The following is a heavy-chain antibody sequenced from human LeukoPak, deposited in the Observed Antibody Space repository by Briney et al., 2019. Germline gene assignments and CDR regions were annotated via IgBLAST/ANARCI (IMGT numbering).Heavy chain of an antibody. V-gene: IGHV1-2*02. CDR2: VDPRTGVT. CDR3: AREWGVIAALDY. J-gene: IGHJ4*02. Sequence: GGSVKVSCRASGYTFTDYYIHWVRRAPGQGLEWMGWVDPRTGVTRCTQKFQGRVTMTRDTSISTVYLDLNGLTFDDTAVYYCAREWGVIAALDYWGQGTLVTVSS. CDR1: GYTFTDYY. D-gene: IGHD6-13*01.